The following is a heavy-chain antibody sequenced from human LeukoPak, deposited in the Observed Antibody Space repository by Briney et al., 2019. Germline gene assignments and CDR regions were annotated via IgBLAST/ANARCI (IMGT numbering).Heavy chain of an antibody. CDR1: GFTFSDYY. CDR2: ISSSGSTI. J-gene: IGHJ4*02. D-gene: IGHD3-22*01. Sequence: GGSLRLSCAASGFTFSDYYMSWIRQAPGKGLEWVSYISSSGSTIYYADSVKGRFTISRDNAKNSLYLQMNSLRAEDTAVYYCARDSYYDSSGYYGHWGQGTLVTVSS. V-gene: IGHV3-11*04. CDR3: ARDSYYDSSGYYGH.